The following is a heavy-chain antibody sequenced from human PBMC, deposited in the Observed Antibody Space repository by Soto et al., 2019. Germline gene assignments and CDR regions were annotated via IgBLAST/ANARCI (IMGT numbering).Heavy chain of an antibody. CDR1: GVSFSGYY. CDR2: INHSGST. Sequence: SETLSLTCAVYGVSFSGYYWSWIRQPPGRGLEWIGEINHSGSTNYNPSLKSRVTISVDTSKNQFSLKLSSVTAADTAVYYCARGLRGDIVVVVAATPVLATYDYWGQGTLVTVSS. V-gene: IGHV4-34*01. CDR3: ARGLRGDIVVVVAATPVLATYDY. J-gene: IGHJ4*02. D-gene: IGHD2-15*01.